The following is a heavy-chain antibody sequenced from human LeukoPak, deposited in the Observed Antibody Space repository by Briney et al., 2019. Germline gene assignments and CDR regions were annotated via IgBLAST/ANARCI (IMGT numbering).Heavy chain of an antibody. J-gene: IGHJ5*02. CDR2: IHTSGTT. V-gene: IGHV4-4*07. CDR3: ARGDFYDGGGRNWFDP. D-gene: IGHD3-16*01. Sequence: SETLSLTCTVSGGSMTSYYWSFIRQPAGKGLEWIGRIHTSGTTYYNPSLKSRVTVSVDTSKNQFSLRLTSVTAADTAVYYCARGDFYDGGGRNWFDPWGQGTLVTVSS. CDR1: GGSMTSYY.